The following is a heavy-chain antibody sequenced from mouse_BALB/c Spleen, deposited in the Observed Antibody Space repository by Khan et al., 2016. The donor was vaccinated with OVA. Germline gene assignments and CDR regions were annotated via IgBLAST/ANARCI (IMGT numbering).Heavy chain of an antibody. V-gene: IGHV1-4*01. CDR2: INPSSSYP. Sequence: VQLQQSGAELARPGASVKMSCKASGYTFTSYTMHWVKQRPGQGLEWIGYINPSSSYPNYNQKFKDKATLTADKSSSPAYMQLSSLTSEDSAVYYCTREGAYYRSDGWFAYWGQGTLVTVSA. D-gene: IGHD2-14*01. J-gene: IGHJ3*01. CDR1: GYTFTSYT. CDR3: TREGAYYRSDGWFAY.